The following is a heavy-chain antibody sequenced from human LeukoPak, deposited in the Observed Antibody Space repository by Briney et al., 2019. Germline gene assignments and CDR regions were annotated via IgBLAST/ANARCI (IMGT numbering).Heavy chain of an antibody. CDR3: APGRGSWYGVSNWFDP. CDR1: GGSISSSSYY. Sequence: PSETLSLTCTVSGGSISSSSYYWGWIRQPPGKGLEWIGSIYYSGSTYYNPSLKSRVTISVDTSKNQFSLKLSSVTAADTAVYYCAPGRGSWYGVSNWFDPWGQGTLVTVSS. CDR2: IYYSGST. V-gene: IGHV4-39*07. D-gene: IGHD6-13*01. J-gene: IGHJ5*02.